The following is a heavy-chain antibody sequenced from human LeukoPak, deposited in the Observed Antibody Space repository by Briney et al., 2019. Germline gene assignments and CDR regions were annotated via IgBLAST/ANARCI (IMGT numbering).Heavy chain of an antibody. V-gene: IGHV3-30*03. CDR2: ISYDGSNK. CDR3: VREGRRESGGMDV. Sequence: GGSLRLSCAASGFTFSSYGMHWVRQAPGKGLEWVAVISYDGSNKYYADSVKGRFTISRDNSKNTLYLQMNSLRAEDTAVYYCVREGRRESGGMDVWGQGTTVTVSS. J-gene: IGHJ6*02. CDR1: GFTFSSYG.